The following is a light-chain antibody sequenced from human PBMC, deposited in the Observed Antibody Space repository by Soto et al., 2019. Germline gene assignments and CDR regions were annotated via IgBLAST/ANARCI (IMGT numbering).Light chain of an antibody. CDR2: GAS. V-gene: IGKV3-20*01. CDR3: QQYDTSPRT. CDR1: QSVSSNY. J-gene: IGKJ1*01. Sequence: EIVLTQSPGTLSLSPGERATLSCRASQSVSSNYLAWYQQKRGQAPRLLIDGASSRATGIPTRFSGSGSGTDLTLTISRLEPEDFAVYYCQQYDTSPRTFGQGTKVEI.